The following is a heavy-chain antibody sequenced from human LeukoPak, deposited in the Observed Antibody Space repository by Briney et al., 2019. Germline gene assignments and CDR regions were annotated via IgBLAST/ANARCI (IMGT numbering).Heavy chain of an antibody. CDR1: GYTFTGYY. Sequence: ASVKVSCKASGYTFTGYYMHWVRQAPGQGLEWMGWINPNSGGTNYAQKFQGRVTMTRDTSISTAYMDLSRLRSDDTAVYYCARRAGYSLYYYYYYYMDVWGKGTTVTISS. D-gene: IGHD1-1*01. V-gene: IGHV1-2*02. J-gene: IGHJ6*03. CDR2: INPNSGGT. CDR3: ARRAGYSLYYYYYYYMDV.